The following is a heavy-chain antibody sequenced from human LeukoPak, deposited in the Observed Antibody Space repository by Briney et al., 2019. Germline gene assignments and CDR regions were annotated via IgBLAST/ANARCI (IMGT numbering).Heavy chain of an antibody. CDR1: GFTFSNYW. J-gene: IGHJ4*02. CDR2: IDRDGSAE. V-gene: IGHV3-7*04. CDR3: ARADNYGSILDY. Sequence: GGSLRLSCVASGFTFSNYWMSWVRQSPGRGLEWVANIDRDGSAEYYVDSVKGRFTVSRDNAKNSLYLQIDSLRAEDTAVYYCARADNYGSILDYWGRGTLVTVSS. D-gene: IGHD3-10*01.